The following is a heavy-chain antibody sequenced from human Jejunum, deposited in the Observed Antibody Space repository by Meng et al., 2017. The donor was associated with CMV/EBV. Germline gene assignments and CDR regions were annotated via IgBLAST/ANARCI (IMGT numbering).Heavy chain of an antibody. CDR2: ISWNSGNL. D-gene: IGHD2-2*01. J-gene: IGHJ6*02. V-gene: IGHV3-9*01. CDR3: AKDFGPSLVPAAIWSYGMDV. CDR1: DYA. Sequence: DYAMRWVRQAQGKGLEWVSGISWNSGNLGYADSVKDRFTISRDNAKNSLYLQMNTLRAEDTALYYCAKDFGPSLVPAAIWSYGMDVWGQGTTVTVSS.